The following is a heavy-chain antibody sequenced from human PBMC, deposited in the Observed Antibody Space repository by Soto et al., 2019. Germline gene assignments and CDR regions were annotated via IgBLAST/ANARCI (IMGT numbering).Heavy chain of an antibody. J-gene: IGHJ4*02. V-gene: IGHV3-7*01. Sequence: EVQLVESGGGLVQPGGSLRLSCAASGFTFSSYWMIWVRQAPGKGLEWVANIKQDGSEKYYVDSVKGRFTISGDNAKNSLYLQMNSLRVEDTAVYYCARGYSYSYYWGQGTLVTVSS. D-gene: IGHD5-18*01. CDR3: ARGYSYSYY. CDR2: IKQDGSEK. CDR1: GFTFSSYW.